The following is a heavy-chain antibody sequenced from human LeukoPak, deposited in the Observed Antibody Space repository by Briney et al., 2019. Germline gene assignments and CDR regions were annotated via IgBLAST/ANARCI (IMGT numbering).Heavy chain of an antibody. D-gene: IGHD3-10*01. CDR3: ASIITKSYCYGMDV. J-gene: IGHJ6*02. V-gene: IGHV4-34*01. CDR2: INHSGST. CDR1: GGSFSGYY. Sequence: PSETLSLTCAVYGGSFSGYYWSWIRQPPGKGLEWIGEINHSGSTNYNPSLKSRVTISVDTSKNQFSLKLSSVTAADTAVYYCASIITKSYCYGMDVWGQGTTVTVSS.